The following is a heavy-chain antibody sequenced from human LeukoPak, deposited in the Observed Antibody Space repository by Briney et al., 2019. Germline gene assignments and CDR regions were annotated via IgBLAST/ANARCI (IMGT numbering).Heavy chain of an antibody. CDR1: GGSISSHY. V-gene: IGHV4-59*08. D-gene: IGHD3-3*01. CDR2: IYYSGST. CDR3: ARWYYDFWSGYPNPMGFDP. J-gene: IGHJ5*02. Sequence: SETLSLTCTVSGGSISSHYWSWIRQPPGKGLEWIGYIYYSGSTNYNPSLKSRVTISVDTSKNQFSLKLSSVTAADTAVYYCARWYYDFWSGYPNPMGFDPWGQGTLVTVSS.